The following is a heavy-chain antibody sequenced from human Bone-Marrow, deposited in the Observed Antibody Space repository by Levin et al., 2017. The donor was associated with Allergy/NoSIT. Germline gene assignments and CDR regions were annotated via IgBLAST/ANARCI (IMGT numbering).Heavy chain of an antibody. CDR3: TTDLTGWTDSYGYD. J-gene: IGHJ4*02. V-gene: IGHV3-15*07. CDR2: IKSKTYRETT. D-gene: IGHD5-18*01. Sequence: GGSLRLSCAAAGFTFSNAWMNWVRRAPGKGLEWVGRIKSKTYRETTDYAAPVKGRFSISRDDSKNTLYLQMTSLKIEDTAVYYCTTDLTGWTDSYGYDWGQGTLVAVSS. CDR1: GFTFSNAW.